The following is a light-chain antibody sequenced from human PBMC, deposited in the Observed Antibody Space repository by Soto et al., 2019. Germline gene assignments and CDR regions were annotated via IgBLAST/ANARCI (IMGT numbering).Light chain of an antibody. Sequence: EIVLTQSPATLSLSPGERATLSCRASESVSTFLAWYQQKPGQAPRLLIYEASSRATGIPARFSGGGSGTVFTLTISRLEPEDFAVYYCQQYGSSPYTFGQGTKLEIK. CDR3: QQYGSSPYT. CDR1: ESVSTF. J-gene: IGKJ2*01. CDR2: EAS. V-gene: IGKV3-20*01.